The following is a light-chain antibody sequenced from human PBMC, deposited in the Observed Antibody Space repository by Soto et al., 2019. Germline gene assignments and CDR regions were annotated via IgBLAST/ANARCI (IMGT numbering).Light chain of an antibody. Sequence: EIVLTQSPGTLALSPGERATLSCMASQTVSSTYLAWYQQNPGQAPRLLIYGSSSRPTGIPDSFSGSGSGKDFTLTINRLEPEDFAVYYCQHYGSSLWTVGQGTKVEI. J-gene: IGKJ1*01. CDR3: QHYGSSLWT. CDR2: GSS. V-gene: IGKV3-20*01. CDR1: QTVSSTY.